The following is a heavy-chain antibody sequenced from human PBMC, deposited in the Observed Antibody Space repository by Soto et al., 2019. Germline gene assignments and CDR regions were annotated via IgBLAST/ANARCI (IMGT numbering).Heavy chain of an antibody. Sequence: QITLKESGPTLVKPTQTLTLTCTFSGFSLSTSGVGVGWIRQPPGKALEWLALIYWDDDKRYSPSLKSRLTITKDTSKSQVVLTMTNMDPVDTATYYCAHRLGLTGPDAFDIWGQGTMVTVSS. CDR3: AHRLGLTGPDAFDI. J-gene: IGHJ3*02. CDR2: IYWDDDK. CDR1: GFSLSTSGVG. V-gene: IGHV2-5*02.